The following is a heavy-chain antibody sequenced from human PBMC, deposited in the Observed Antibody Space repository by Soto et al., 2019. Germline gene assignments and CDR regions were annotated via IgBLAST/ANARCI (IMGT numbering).Heavy chain of an antibody. Sequence: ASVKVSCKASGHTFTGYYMHWVRHAPGQGLEWMGWINPNSGGTNYAQKFQGRVTMTRDTSISTAYMELSRLRSDEKAVYYCATRSPHRDYYYYGMDVWGQGTTVTVSS. CDR1: GHTFTGYY. CDR2: INPNSGGT. J-gene: IGHJ6*02. V-gene: IGHV1-2*02. CDR3: ATRSPHRDYYYYGMDV.